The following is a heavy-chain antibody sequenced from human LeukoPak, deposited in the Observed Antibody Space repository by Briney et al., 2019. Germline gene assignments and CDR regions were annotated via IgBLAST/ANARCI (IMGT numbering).Heavy chain of an antibody. CDR3: ASVGGSYTQGYFDY. Sequence: SVKVSCKASGGTFSSYAISWVRQAPGQGLEWMGGIIPIFGTANYAQKFQGRVTITADKSTSTAYMELSSLRSEDTAVYYCASVGGSYTQGYFDYWGQGTLVTVSS. V-gene: IGHV1-69*06. CDR2: IIPIFGTA. D-gene: IGHD1-26*01. J-gene: IGHJ4*02. CDR1: GGTFSSYA.